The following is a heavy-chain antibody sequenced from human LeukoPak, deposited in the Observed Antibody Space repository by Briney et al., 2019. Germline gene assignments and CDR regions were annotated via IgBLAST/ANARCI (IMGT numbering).Heavy chain of an antibody. V-gene: IGHV1-2*02. CDR3: ARESPDLDYSCDY. Sequence: GASVKVSCKASGYTFTGYYMHLVRQAPGQGLEWMGWINPNSGGTNYAQKFQGRVTMTRDTSISTAYMELSRLRSDDTAVYYCARESPDLDYSCDYWGQGTLVTVSS. D-gene: IGHD4-11*01. J-gene: IGHJ4*02. CDR1: GYTFTGYY. CDR2: INPNSGGT.